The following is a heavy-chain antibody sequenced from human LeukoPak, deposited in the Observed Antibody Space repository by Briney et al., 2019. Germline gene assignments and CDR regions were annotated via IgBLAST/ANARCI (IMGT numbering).Heavy chain of an antibody. V-gene: IGHV1-46*01. CDR2: INPSGGST. J-gene: IGHJ2*01. CDR3: ARDKGYCSGGSCSVYWYFDL. CDR1: GYTFTSYY. Sequence: ASVKVSCTASGYTFTSYYMHWVRQAPGQGLEWMGIINPSGGSTSYAQKFQGRVTMTRDTSTSTVYMELSSLRSEDTAVYYCARDKGYCSGGSCSVYWYFDLWGRGTLVTVSS. D-gene: IGHD2-15*01.